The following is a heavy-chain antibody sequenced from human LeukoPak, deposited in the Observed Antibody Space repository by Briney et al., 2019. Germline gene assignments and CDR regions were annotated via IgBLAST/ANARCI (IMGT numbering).Heavy chain of an antibody. D-gene: IGHD3-10*01. V-gene: IGHV4-31*03. Sequence: SETLSLTCSVSGDSITTVDHQWPWIRQHPGKGLEWIGYISYSGVTHYNPSLKSRISISVDASKNQFSLKLSSVTAADTAVYYCARGRLLWFGELAQFDYWGQGTLVTVSS. CDR2: ISYSGVT. CDR1: GDSITTVDHQ. J-gene: IGHJ4*02. CDR3: ARGRLLWFGELAQFDY.